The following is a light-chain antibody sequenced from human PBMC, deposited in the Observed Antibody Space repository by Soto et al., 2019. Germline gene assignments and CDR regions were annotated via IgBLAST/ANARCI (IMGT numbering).Light chain of an antibody. Sequence: DIRMTQSPSSLSAPAADGVTISCQASQHIGTHLNWYQQKPGKAPKLLIYDASKLERGVPSRFSGSGSGTDFTLTISTLHPEDIATYYCQQYANLPLTFGGGTKVEI. V-gene: IGKV1-33*01. CDR2: DAS. CDR3: QQYANLPLT. J-gene: IGKJ4*01. CDR1: QHIGTH.